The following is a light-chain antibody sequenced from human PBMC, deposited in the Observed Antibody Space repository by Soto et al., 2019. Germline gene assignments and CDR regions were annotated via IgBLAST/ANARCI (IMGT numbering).Light chain of an antibody. V-gene: IGKV3-15*01. CDR1: ESVTSS. CDR3: QQYNIWPLWT. J-gene: IGKJ1*01. CDR2: AAS. Sequence: IEMAQAPATLSLSPGERASPSCEASESVTSSLAWYQQKPGQPPRLLIYAASTRATDVPARFSGGGSETEFTLTISSLQSEDFAVYFCQQYNIWPLWTFGQGTKVDI.